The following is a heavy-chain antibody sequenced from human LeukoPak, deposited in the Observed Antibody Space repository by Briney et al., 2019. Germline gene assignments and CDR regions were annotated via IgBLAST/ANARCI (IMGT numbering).Heavy chain of an antibody. CDR2: ISYDGSNK. CDR3: AKLYGSGPFDC. Sequence: GGSLRLSCAASGFTFSSYGMHCVRQAPGKGLDWVAVISYDGSNKYYADSVKGRFTISRANSKDTLYLQMNSLRAEDTAVYYCAKLYGSGPFDCWGQGTLVTVSS. D-gene: IGHD3-10*01. J-gene: IGHJ4*02. CDR1: GFTFSSYG. V-gene: IGHV3-30*18.